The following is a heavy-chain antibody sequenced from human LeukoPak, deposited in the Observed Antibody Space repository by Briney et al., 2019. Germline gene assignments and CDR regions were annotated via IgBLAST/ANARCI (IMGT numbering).Heavy chain of an antibody. Sequence: SETLSLTCSVSGDSISGYYWSWIRQPPGKGLEWIGYIYYSGGLNYTSSLKSRVTISLDKSKKQFSLNLSSVTAADTAVYYCARVPAYSSTWSREKLNWYFDLWGRGTQVTVSS. V-gene: IGHV4-59*01. D-gene: IGHD2-2*01. CDR2: IYYSGGL. CDR3: ARVPAYSSTWSREKLNWYFDL. CDR1: GDSISGYY. J-gene: IGHJ2*01.